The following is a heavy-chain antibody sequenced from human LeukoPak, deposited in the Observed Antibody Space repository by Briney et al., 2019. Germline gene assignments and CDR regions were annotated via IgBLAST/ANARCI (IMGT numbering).Heavy chain of an antibody. CDR3: ARDQIAVAGNAFDI. CDR2: ISSSGSTV. D-gene: IGHD6-19*01. V-gene: IGHV3-11*04. CDR1: GFTFSDYY. J-gene: IGHJ3*02. Sequence: NPGGSLRLSCAASGFTFSDYYMSWIRQAPGKGLEWGSYISSSGSTVYYADSVKGRFTISRDNAKNSLYLQLNSLSAEDTAVYYCARDQIAVAGNAFDIWGQGTMVTVSS.